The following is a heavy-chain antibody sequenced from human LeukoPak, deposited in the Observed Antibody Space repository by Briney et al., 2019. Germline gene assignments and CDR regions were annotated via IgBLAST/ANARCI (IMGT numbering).Heavy chain of an antibody. CDR2: ISGDGTTT. D-gene: IGHD2-15*01. CDR1: GFTISNYF. Sequence: GGSLRLSCAASGFTISNYFMQWVRQAPGKGLVWVSRISGDGTTTIYADSVKGRFTISRANAKNTLYLQMNSLRDDDTAVYYCSRRVDSTRWFDPWGQGTLVTVSS. CDR3: SRRVDSTRWFDP. J-gene: IGHJ5*02. V-gene: IGHV3-74*01.